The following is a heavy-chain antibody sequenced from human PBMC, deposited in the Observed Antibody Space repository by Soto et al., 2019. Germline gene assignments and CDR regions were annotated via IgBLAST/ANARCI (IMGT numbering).Heavy chain of an antibody. J-gene: IGHJ5*02. Sequence: QITLKESGPTLVKPTQTLTLTCAFSAFSLSTTGEGVGWNRQPPGKALEWLALIYWNDDKRYRPTLKSRLTITRDHSKEQGVLTMTNVDHVDTATYYCAHSQYSGYDYDRFDPWGQATLVTVSS. CDR1: AFSLSTTGEG. V-gene: IGHV2-5*01. CDR3: AHSQYSGYDYDRFDP. CDR2: IYWNDDK. D-gene: IGHD5-12*01.